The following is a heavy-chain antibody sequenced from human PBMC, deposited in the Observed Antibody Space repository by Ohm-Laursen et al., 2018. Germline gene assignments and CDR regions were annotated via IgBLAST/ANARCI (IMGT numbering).Heavy chain of an antibody. V-gene: IGHV4-39*07. Sequence: SDTLSLTCTVSGGSISSSSYYWGWIRQPPGKGLEWIGSIYYSGSTYYNPSLKSRVTISVDTSKNQFSLKLSSVTAADTAVYYCALKAQETNCNGGNCYNWFDPWGQGTLVTVSS. J-gene: IGHJ5*02. CDR2: IYYSGST. D-gene: IGHD2-15*01. CDR1: GGSISSSSYY. CDR3: ALKAQETNCNGGNCYNWFDP.